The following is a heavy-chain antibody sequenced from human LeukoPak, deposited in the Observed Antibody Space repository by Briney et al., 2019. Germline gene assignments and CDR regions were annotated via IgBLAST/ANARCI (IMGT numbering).Heavy chain of an antibody. D-gene: IGHD4-17*01. Sequence: PGGSLRLSCAASGFTFSSYAMSWVRLAPGKGLEWVSSISSSSSYIYYADSVKGRFTISRDNAKNSLYLQMNSLRAEDTAVYYCARDAGPDYGDLPNWFDPWGQGTLVTVSS. CDR1: GFTFSSYA. CDR2: ISSSSSYI. J-gene: IGHJ5*02. CDR3: ARDAGPDYGDLPNWFDP. V-gene: IGHV3-21*01.